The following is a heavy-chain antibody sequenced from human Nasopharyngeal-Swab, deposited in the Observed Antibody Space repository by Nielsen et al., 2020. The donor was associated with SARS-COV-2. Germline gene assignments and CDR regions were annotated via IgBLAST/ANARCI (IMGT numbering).Heavy chain of an antibody. Sequence: SETLSLTCIVSGGSITSNYWSWIRQPPGKGLEWIGYIYYSGSTYYNPSLKSRVTISVDTSKNQFSLKLSSVTAADTAVYYCARAPITMIVVVDAFDIWGQGTMVTVSS. D-gene: IGHD3-22*01. CDR1: GGSITSNY. CDR3: ARAPITMIVVVDAFDI. V-gene: IGHV4-59*06. J-gene: IGHJ3*02. CDR2: IYYSGST.